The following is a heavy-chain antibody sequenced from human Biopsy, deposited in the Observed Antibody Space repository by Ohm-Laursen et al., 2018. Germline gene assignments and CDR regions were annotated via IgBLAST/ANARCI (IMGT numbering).Heavy chain of an antibody. CDR1: GNAFATYH. D-gene: IGHD5-24*01. CDR2: ISPSGATT. Sequence: SVKVSCKPSGNAFATYHIHWVRQAPGQGLEWMGVISPSGATTSFSQKFQGRITMTRDTSTGTVYMDLNSLGSEDTAVYYCARAGVGSDGTDSYYYGMDVWGPGTTVTVSS. CDR3: ARAGVGSDGTDSYYYGMDV. J-gene: IGHJ6*02. V-gene: IGHV1-46*01.